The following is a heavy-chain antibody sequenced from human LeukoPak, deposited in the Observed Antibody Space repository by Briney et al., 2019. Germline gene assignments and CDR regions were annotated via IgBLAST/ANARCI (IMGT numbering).Heavy chain of an antibody. V-gene: IGHV1-46*01. J-gene: IGHJ4*02. D-gene: IGHD2-8*01. CDR3: AILEGANG. CDR1: GYTFTSYG. CDR2: INPSGGST. Sequence: ASVKVSCKASGYTFTSYGISWVRQAPGQGLEWMGIINPSGGSTSYAQKFQGRVTMTRDTSTSTVYMELSSLRSEDTAVYYCAILEGANGWGQGTLVTVSS.